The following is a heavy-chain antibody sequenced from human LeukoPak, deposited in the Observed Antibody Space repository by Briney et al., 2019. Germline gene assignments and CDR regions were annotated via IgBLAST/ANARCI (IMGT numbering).Heavy chain of an antibody. J-gene: IGHJ5*02. Sequence: ASVKVSCKASGYTFTSYAMHWVRQAPGQRLEWMGWINAGNGNTKYSQKFQCRVTITRDTSASTAYMELSSLRSEDTAVYYCARGGDVVVPAAIRLLFWFDPWGQGTLVTVSS. CDR1: GYTFTSYA. V-gene: IGHV1-3*01. CDR3: ARGGDVVVPAAIRLLFWFDP. D-gene: IGHD2-2*01. CDR2: INAGNGNT.